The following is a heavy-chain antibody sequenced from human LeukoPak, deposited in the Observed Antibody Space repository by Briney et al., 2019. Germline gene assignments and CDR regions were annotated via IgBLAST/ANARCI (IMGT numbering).Heavy chain of an antibody. CDR2: IYTSGST. D-gene: IGHD5-18*01. CDR3: ARGPGLRGGYPGPHEYYFDY. Sequence: PSETLSLTCTVSGGSISSGSYYWSWIRQPAGKGLEWIGRIYTSGSTNYNPSLKSRVTISVDTSKNQFSLKLSSVTAADTAVYYCARGPGLRGGYPGPHEYYFDYWGQGTLVTVSS. CDR1: GGSISSGSYY. J-gene: IGHJ4*02. V-gene: IGHV4-61*02.